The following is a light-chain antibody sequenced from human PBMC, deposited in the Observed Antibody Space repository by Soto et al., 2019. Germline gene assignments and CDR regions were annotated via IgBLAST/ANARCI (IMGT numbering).Light chain of an antibody. CDR2: GAS. CDR1: QNVSSSY. V-gene: IGKV3-20*01. J-gene: IGKJ1*01. Sequence: EIVLTQSPGTLSLSPGERATLSCRASQNVSSSYLAWYQQKPGQAPRLLIYGASSRATGIPDRFSGSGSGTDFTLTISRLEPEDFAVYYCQQYGSSQWTFGQGTKV. CDR3: QQYGSSQWT.